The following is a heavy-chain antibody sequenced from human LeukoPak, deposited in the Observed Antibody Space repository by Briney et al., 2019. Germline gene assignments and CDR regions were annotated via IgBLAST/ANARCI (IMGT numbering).Heavy chain of an antibody. Sequence: GGSLRLSCVASGFTFSSYSMNWVRQAPGKGLEWVSSISSSSSYIYYADSVKGRFTISRDNAKNSLYLQMNSLRAEDTAVYYCARDSLLNRVGFDYWGQGTLVTVSS. D-gene: IGHD2-21*01. CDR3: ARDSLLNRVGFDY. CDR1: GFTFSSYS. J-gene: IGHJ4*02. V-gene: IGHV3-21*01. CDR2: ISSSSSYI.